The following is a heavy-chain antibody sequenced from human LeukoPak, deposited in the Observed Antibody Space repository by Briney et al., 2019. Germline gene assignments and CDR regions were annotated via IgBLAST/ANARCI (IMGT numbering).Heavy chain of an antibody. CDR2: ISSSGSTI. CDR3: ARYPVFGEYYYYMDV. V-gene: IGHV3-48*03. Sequence: PGGSLRLSCAASGFTFSSYEMNWVRQAPGKGLEWVSYISSSGSTIYYADSVKGRFTISRDNAKNSLYLQMNSLRAEDTAVYYYARYPVFGEYYYYMDVWGKGTPVAVSS. J-gene: IGHJ6*03. D-gene: IGHD3-3*01. CDR1: GFTFSSYE.